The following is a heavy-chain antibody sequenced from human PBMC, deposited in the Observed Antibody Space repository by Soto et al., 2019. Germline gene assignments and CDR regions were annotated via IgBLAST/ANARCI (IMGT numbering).Heavy chain of an antibody. V-gene: IGHV1-18*01. J-gene: IGHJ4*02. CDR3: AIEFEYSSSSPFDY. Sequence: GASVKVSCKASGCTFTSYGISWVRQAPGQGLEWMGWISAYNGNTNYAQKLQGRVTMTTDTSTSTAYMELRSLRSDDTAVYYCAIEFEYSSSSPFDYWGQGTLVTVSS. D-gene: IGHD6-6*01. CDR1: GCTFTSYG. CDR2: ISAYNGNT.